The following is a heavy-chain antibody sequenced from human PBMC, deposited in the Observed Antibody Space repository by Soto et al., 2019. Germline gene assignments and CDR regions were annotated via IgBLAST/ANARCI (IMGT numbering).Heavy chain of an antibody. CDR1: GGSISSSSYY. J-gene: IGHJ5*02. D-gene: IGHD3-3*02. Sequence: PSETLSLTCTVPGGSISSSSYYWGWIRQPPGKGLEWIGSIYYSGSTYYNPSLKSRVTISVDTSKNQFSLKLSSVTAADTAVYYCASPKIAFYNWFDPWGQGTLVT. CDR3: ASPKIAFYNWFDP. V-gene: IGHV4-39*01. CDR2: IYYSGST.